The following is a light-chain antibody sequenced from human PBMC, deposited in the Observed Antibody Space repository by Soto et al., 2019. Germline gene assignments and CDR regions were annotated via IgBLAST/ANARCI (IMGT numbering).Light chain of an antibody. CDR2: DAS. CDR1: QSISSW. Sequence: DIQMTQSPSTLSASVGDRVTITCRASQSISSWLAWYQQKPGKAPKLLIYDASSLEGGVPSRFSGSGSGTDFTLTISSLQPDDFATYYCQQYNTYPFTFGQGTRLEIK. J-gene: IGKJ5*01. V-gene: IGKV1-5*01. CDR3: QQYNTYPFT.